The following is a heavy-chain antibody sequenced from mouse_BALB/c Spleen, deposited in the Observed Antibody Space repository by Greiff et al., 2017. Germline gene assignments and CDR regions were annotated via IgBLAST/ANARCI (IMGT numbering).Heavy chain of an antibody. CDR1: GYAFTNYL. J-gene: IGHJ1*01. V-gene: IGHV1-54*03. CDR2: INPGSGGT. Sequence: QVQLKQSGAELVRPGTSVKVSCKASGYAFTNYLIEWVKQRPGQGLEWIGVINPGSGGTNYNEKFKGKATLTADKSSSTAYMQLSSLTSDDSAVYFCARSGYYGSSAYWYCDVWGAGTTGTGSA. D-gene: IGHD1-1*01. CDR3: ARSGYYGSSAYWYCDV.